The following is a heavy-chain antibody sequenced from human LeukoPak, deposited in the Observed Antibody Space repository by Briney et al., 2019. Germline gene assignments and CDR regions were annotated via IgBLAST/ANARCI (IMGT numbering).Heavy chain of an antibody. CDR2: ISYSSSYI. V-gene: IGHV3-21*04. Sequence: AGGSLRLSCAASGFTFSSYSMNWVRQAPGKGLEWVSSISYSSSYIYYADSVKGRFTISRDNSKNTLYLQMNSLRTEDTAVYYCAKAEGYDILTGLDYWGQGTLVTVSS. CDR1: GFTFSSYS. D-gene: IGHD3-9*01. CDR3: AKAEGYDILTGLDY. J-gene: IGHJ4*02.